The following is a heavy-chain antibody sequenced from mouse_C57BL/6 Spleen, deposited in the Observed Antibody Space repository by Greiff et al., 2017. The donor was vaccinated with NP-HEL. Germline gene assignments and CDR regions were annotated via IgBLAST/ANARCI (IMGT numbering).Heavy chain of an antibody. J-gene: IGHJ4*01. V-gene: IGHV1-80*01. CDR1: GYAFSSYW. CDR3: ALGNYDYYAMDY. Sequence: VQLQQSGAELVKPGASVKISCKASGYAFSSYWMNWVKQRPGKGLEWIGQIYPGDGDTNYNGKFKGKATLTADKSSSTAYMQLSSLTSEDSAVYFCALGNYDYYAMDYWGQGTSVTVSS. CDR2: IYPGDGDT. D-gene: IGHD2-1*01.